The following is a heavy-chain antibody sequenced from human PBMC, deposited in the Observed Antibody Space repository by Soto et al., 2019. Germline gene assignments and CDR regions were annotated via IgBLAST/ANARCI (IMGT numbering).Heavy chain of an antibody. V-gene: IGHV3-74*01. CDR2: INGDGSTI. Sequence: GFLRLCSEPAGLSLYSYWMNWVRQARGKGLVWVSRINGDGSTINYADSVRGRFTVSRDNAKNTLYLHMQSLRAEDTAVYYCARGGYSTGRAASDYWGQGTLVTVSS. CDR1: GLSLYSYW. D-gene: IGHD6-19*01. CDR3: ARGGYSTGRAASDY. J-gene: IGHJ4*02.